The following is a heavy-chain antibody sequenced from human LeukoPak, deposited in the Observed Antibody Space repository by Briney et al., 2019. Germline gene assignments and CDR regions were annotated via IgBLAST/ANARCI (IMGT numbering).Heavy chain of an antibody. CDR3: ARGAFQWLAYDY. D-gene: IGHD6-19*01. V-gene: IGHV4-39*07. CDR2: IYYSGST. J-gene: IGHJ4*02. Sequence: SETLSLTCTVSGGPISSSSYYWGWIRQPPGKGLEWIGSIYYSGSTYYNPSLKSRVTISVDTSKNQFSLKLSSVTAADTAVYYCARGAFQWLAYDYWGQGTLVTVSS. CDR1: GGPISSSSYY.